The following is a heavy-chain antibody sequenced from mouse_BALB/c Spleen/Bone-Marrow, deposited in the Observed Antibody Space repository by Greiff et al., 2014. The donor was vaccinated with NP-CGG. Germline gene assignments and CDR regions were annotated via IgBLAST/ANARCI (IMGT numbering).Heavy chain of an antibody. V-gene: IGHV5-12-2*01. J-gene: IGHJ3*01. Sequence: DVMLVESGGGLVQPGGSLKLSCAASGFTFSSYTMSWVRQTPEKRLEWVAYISNGGGSTYYPDTVKGRFTISRDNAKNTLYLRMSSLKSEDTAMYYCARRYDYGYGPFAYWGQGTLVTVSA. CDR3: ARRYDYGYGPFAY. CDR1: GFTFSSYT. CDR2: ISNGGGST. D-gene: IGHD1-2*01.